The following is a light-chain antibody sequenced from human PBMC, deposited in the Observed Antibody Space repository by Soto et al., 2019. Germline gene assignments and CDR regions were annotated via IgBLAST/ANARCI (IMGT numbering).Light chain of an antibody. CDR3: SSYAGSNDLGVV. CDR1: SSDVGGYNY. Sequence: QSALTQPPSASGSPGQSVTISCTGTSSDVGGYNYVSWYQQHPGKAPKLMIYEVSKRPSGVPDRFSGSKSGNTASLTVSGLQAEDEADYYCSSYAGSNDLGVVFGVGTKLTVL. V-gene: IGLV2-8*01. CDR2: EVS. J-gene: IGLJ2*01.